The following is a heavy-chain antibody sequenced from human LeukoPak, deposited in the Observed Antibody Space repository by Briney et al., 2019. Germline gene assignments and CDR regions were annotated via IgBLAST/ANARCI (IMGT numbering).Heavy chain of an antibody. V-gene: IGHV7-4-1*02. D-gene: IGHD5-18*01. Sequence: EASVNVSCKASGYTFTSYAMNWVRQAPGQGLEWVGWINTNTGNPTYAQGFTGRFVFSLDTSVSTAYLQISSLKAEDTAVYYRARVVGSYGYKSLDYWGQGTLVTVSS. CDR3: ARVVGSYGYKSLDY. CDR2: INTNTGNP. J-gene: IGHJ4*02. CDR1: GYTFTSYA.